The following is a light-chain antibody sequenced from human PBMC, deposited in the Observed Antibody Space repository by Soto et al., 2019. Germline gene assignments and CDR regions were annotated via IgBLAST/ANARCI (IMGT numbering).Light chain of an antibody. Sequence: SYELTQPPSVSVAPGETARITCGGNNIGSKSVHWYQQKPGQAPVLVIYYDSDRPSGIPERFSGSNSGNTATLTISRVEAGDEADYYCLVWDNSSDHPGVFGGGTQLTVL. CDR2: YDS. CDR3: LVWDNSSDHPGV. V-gene: IGLV3-21*04. J-gene: IGLJ3*02. CDR1: NIGSKS.